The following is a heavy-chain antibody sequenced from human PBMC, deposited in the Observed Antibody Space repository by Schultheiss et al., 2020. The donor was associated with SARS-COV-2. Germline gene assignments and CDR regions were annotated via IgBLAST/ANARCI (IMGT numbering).Heavy chain of an antibody. V-gene: IGHV4-38-2*02. D-gene: IGHD5-18*01. J-gene: IGHJ4*02. CDR2: IYHSGRT. CDR3: ASNTWIQPSNY. Sequence: SQTLSLTCTVSGYSISSGYYWGWIRQPPGKGLEWIGSIYHSGRTYYNPSLKSRVTISVDTSNNQFSLKLSSVIAADTAVYYCASNTWIQPSNYWGQGTLGTISS. CDR1: GYSISSGYY.